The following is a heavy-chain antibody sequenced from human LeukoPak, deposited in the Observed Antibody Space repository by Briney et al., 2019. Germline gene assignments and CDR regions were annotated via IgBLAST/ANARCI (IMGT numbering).Heavy chain of an antibody. CDR2: INPNSGGT. CDR1: GYTFTGYY. CDR3: ARGIPEVAGPHAEYFQH. V-gene: IGHV1-2*06. D-gene: IGHD6-19*01. Sequence: ASVKVSCKASGYTFTGYYMHWVRQAPGQGLEWMGRINPNSGGTNYAQKFQGRVTMTRDTSVSTAYMELSRLRSDDTAVYYYARGIPEVAGPHAEYFQHWGQGTLVTVSS. J-gene: IGHJ1*01.